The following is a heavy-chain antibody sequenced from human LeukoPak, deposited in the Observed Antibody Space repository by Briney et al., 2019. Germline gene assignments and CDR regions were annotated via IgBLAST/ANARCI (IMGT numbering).Heavy chain of an antibody. Sequence: PGGSLKLSCAASGFTFSGSAMHWVRQAPGKGLEWVGRIRSKANSYATAYAASVKGRFTISRDDSKNTPYLQMNSLKTGATAVYYGTGPRGGYWGQGTLVTVSS. CDR1: GFTFSGSA. J-gene: IGHJ4*02. V-gene: IGHV3-73*01. CDR3: TGPRGGY. D-gene: IGHD6-13*01. CDR2: IRSKANSYAT.